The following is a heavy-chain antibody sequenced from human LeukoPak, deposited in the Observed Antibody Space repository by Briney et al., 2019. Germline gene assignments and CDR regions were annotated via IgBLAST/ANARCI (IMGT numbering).Heavy chain of an antibody. Sequence: GGSLRLSCAASGFTFSSYAMSWVRQAPGKGLEWVSAISGSGGSTYYADSVKGRFTISRDNSKNTLYLQMNSLRAEDTAVYYCAKDPQYYDILTGYPEYYFDYWGQGTLVTVSS. J-gene: IGHJ4*02. CDR2: ISGSGGST. CDR1: GFTFSSYA. CDR3: AKDPQYYDILTGYPEYYFDY. V-gene: IGHV3-23*01. D-gene: IGHD3-9*01.